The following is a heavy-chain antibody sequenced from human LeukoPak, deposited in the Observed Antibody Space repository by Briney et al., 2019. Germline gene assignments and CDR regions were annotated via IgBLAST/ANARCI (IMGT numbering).Heavy chain of an antibody. V-gene: IGHV3-33*06. Sequence: PGGSLRLPCAASGFTFSSYGMHWVRQAPGKGLEWVAVIWYDGSNKYYADSVKGRFTISRDNSKNTLYLQMNSLRAEDTAVYYCAKDVQQLAHYFDYWGQGTLVTVSS. J-gene: IGHJ4*02. CDR1: GFTFSSYG. CDR3: AKDVQQLAHYFDY. D-gene: IGHD6-13*01. CDR2: IWYDGSNK.